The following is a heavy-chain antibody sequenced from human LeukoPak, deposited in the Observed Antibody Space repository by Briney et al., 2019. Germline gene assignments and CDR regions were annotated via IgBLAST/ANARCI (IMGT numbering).Heavy chain of an antibody. V-gene: IGHV1-69*05. CDR3: ARDHRYCSSTSCYGHYYYMDV. J-gene: IGHJ6*03. D-gene: IGHD2-2*01. CDR1: GGTFSSYA. Sequence: SVKVSCKASGGTFSSYAISWVRQAPGQGLEWMGGIIPIFGTANYAQKFQGRVTITTDESTSTAYMELSSLRSEDTAVYYCARDHRYCSSTSCYGHYYYMDVWGKGTTVTVSS. CDR2: IIPIFGTA.